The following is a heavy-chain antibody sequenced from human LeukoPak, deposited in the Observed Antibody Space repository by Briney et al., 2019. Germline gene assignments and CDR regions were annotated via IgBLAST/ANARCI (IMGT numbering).Heavy chain of an antibody. J-gene: IGHJ4*02. CDR1: GFTFSDYY. CDR3: ARGPAFDY. CDR2: ISGNSSYI. V-gene: IGHV3-11*03. Sequence: GGSLRLSCAASGFTFSDYYMSWIRQAPGKGLEWLSCISGNSSYIDYADSLKGRFTISRDNAKSSLYLQMNSLRAEDTAVYYCARGPAFDYWGQGTLVTVSS.